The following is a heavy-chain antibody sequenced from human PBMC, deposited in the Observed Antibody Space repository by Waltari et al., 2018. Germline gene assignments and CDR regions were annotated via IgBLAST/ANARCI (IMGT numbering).Heavy chain of an antibody. J-gene: IGHJ4*02. CDR1: GFTFDDYA. D-gene: IGHD3-16*02. CDR2: ISWNSGSI. V-gene: IGHV3-9*01. Sequence: EVQLVESGGGLVQPGRSLRLSCAASGFTFDDYAMHWVRQAPGKGLEWVSGISWNSGSIGYADSVKGRFTISRDNAKNSLYLQMNSLRAEDTALYYCAKDLLRLGELSSFDYWGQGTLVTVSS. CDR3: AKDLLRLGELSSFDY.